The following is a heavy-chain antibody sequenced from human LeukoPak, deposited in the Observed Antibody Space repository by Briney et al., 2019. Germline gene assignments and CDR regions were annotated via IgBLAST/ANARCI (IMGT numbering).Heavy chain of an antibody. D-gene: IGHD4-11*01. CDR3: ARDLQYDQFDP. CDR2: MNPYSGNT. J-gene: IGHJ5*02. CDR1: VYTFTSYD. Sequence: ASVKVSCKASVYTFTSYDINWVRQATGPGLERMGWMNPYSGNTGYAQKFQGRVTMTRNTSISTAYMELSSLRSEDTAVYYCARDLQYDQFDPWGQGTLVTVSS. V-gene: IGHV1-8*01.